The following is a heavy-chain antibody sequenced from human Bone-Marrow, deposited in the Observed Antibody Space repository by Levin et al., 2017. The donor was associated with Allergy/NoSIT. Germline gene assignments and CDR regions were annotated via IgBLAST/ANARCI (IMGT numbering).Heavy chain of an antibody. D-gene: IGHD5-18*01. J-gene: IGHJ4*02. Sequence: ETLSLTCAASGFTFRSYAMTWVRQAPGKGLEWVSAISGSNNTTSYADSVKGRFTISRDNSKNTLYLQMNSLRAEDTAVYYCAKFRRTAMTSYYFDHWGQGTLVTVSS. CDR3: AKFRRTAMTSYYFDH. CDR1: GFTFRSYA. CDR2: ISGSNNTT. V-gene: IGHV3-23*01.